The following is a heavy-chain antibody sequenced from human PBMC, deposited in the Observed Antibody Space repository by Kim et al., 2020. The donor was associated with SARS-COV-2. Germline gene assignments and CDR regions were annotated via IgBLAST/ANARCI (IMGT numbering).Heavy chain of an antibody. CDR3: ARYDSITCSFAFDL. CDR2: ISSSGSFI. D-gene: IGHD3-22*01. V-gene: IGHV3-21*01. J-gene: IGHJ2*01. Sequence: GGSLRLSCAASGFTLTTCSMNWVRQAPGKGLEWVSSISSSGSFIYYADSVKGRFTISRDIAKNSLHLQMDSLRAEDTAVYYCARYDSITCSFAFDLWGRG. CDR1: GFTLTTCS.